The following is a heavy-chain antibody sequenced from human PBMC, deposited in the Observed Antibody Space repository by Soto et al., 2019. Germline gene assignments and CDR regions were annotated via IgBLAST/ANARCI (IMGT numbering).Heavy chain of an antibody. CDR1: GGSISSGGYY. D-gene: IGHD1-1*01. CDR3: ARGALGGNALDV. V-gene: IGHV4-31*03. J-gene: IGHJ6*02. Sequence: SETLSLTCTVSGGSISSGGYYWSWIRQHPGKGLEWIGYIYYSGSTYYNASLRSRVTISVDTSKNQFSLKLTSVTAADTAVYYCARGALGGNALDVWGQGTAVTVSS. CDR2: IYYSGST.